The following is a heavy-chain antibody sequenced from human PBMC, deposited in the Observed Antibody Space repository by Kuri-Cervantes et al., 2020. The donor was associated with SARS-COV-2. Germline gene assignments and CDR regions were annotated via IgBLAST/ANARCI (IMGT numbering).Heavy chain of an antibody. Sequence: GESLKISCAASGFTFSDYYMSWIRQAPGKGLEWISYISSRGNTIYYADSVKGRFTISRDNAKNSLFLQMNGLRVDDTAVYYCAREAYSSLDYWGQGTLVTVSS. CDR1: GFTFSDYY. J-gene: IGHJ4*02. CDR2: ISSRGNTI. CDR3: AREAYSSLDY. V-gene: IGHV3-11*01. D-gene: IGHD6-19*01.